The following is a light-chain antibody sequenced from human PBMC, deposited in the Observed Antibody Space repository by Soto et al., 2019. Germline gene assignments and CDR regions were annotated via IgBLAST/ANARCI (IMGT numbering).Light chain of an antibody. CDR3: QQYEIYPIT. J-gene: IGKJ5*01. CDR1: QNINSW. CDR2: KAS. V-gene: IGKV1-5*03. Sequence: DIQMTQSPSTLSASVGDRVTITYRASQNINSWLAWYQQKPGKAPKLLIYKASSLESGVPSRFSGSGSGTEFTLTISSLQPDDFAAYYCQQYEIYPITFGQGTRLEIK.